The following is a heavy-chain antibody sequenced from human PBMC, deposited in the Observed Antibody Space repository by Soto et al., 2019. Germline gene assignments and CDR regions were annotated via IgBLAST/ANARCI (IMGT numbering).Heavy chain of an antibody. J-gene: IGHJ4*02. CDR3: ARAYGADY. V-gene: IGHV3-30-3*01. Sequence: GGSLRLSCAASGFTFSSYAMHWVRQAPGKGLEWVAVISYDGSNKYYADSVKGRFTISRDNSKNTLYLQMNSLRAEDTAVYYCARAYGADYWGQGTLVTVSS. D-gene: IGHD4-17*01. CDR2: ISYDGSNK. CDR1: GFTFSSYA.